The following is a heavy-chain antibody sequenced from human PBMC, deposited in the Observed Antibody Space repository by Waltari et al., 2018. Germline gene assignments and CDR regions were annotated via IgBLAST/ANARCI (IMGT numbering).Heavy chain of an antibody. CDR2: IYSGGST. J-gene: IGHJ6*02. D-gene: IGHD3-10*01. V-gene: IGHV3-53*01. CDR3: ARVRGAESYYYGMDV. Sequence: EVQLVESGGGLIQPGGSLRLSCAASGFTVSSKYMSWVRQAPGKGLEWVSVIYSGGSTYYADSVKGRFTISRDNSKNTLYLQMNSLRAEDTAMYYCARVRGAESYYYGMDVWGQGTTVTVSS. CDR1: GFTVSSKY.